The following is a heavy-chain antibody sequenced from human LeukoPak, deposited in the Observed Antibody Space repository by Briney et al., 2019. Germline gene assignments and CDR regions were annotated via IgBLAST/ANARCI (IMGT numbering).Heavy chain of an antibody. Sequence: GGSLRLSCAASGFTFSSYAMSWVRQAPGKGLEWVSAISGSGGSTYYADSAKGRFTISRDDSKNTLYLQMNSLRAEDTAVYYCAKVSRPHIAVADYFDYWGRGTLVTVSS. CDR2: ISGSGGST. CDR1: GFTFSSYA. J-gene: IGHJ4*02. V-gene: IGHV3-23*01. D-gene: IGHD6-19*01. CDR3: AKVSRPHIAVADYFDY.